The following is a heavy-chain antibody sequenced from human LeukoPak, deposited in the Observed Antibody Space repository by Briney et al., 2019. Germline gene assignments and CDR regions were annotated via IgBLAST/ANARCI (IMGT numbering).Heavy chain of an antibody. D-gene: IGHD1-26*01. Sequence: ASVKVSFKASGYTFTGYYIHWVRQAPGQGLVWMGWINPNSDSTDYAQKFQGRVTMTSDASINTAYMELSRLTSDDTAMYYCARGETWWEQRRYFDFWGQGTLATVSS. V-gene: IGHV1-2*02. J-gene: IGHJ4*02. CDR1: GYTFTGYY. CDR3: ARGETWWEQRRYFDF. CDR2: INPNSDST.